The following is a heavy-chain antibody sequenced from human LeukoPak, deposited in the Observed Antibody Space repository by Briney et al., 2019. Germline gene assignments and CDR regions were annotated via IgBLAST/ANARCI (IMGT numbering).Heavy chain of an antibody. CDR3: ARVKSVNSSSWYYFDY. CDR2: IYHSGST. J-gene: IGHJ4*02. Sequence: SETLSLTCAVSGGSISSSNWWSWVRQPPGKGLAWIGEIYHSGSTNYNPSLKSRVTISVDKSKNQFSLKLSSVTAADTAVYYCARVKSVNSSSWYYFDYWGQGTLVTVSS. D-gene: IGHD6-13*01. CDR1: GGSISSSNW. V-gene: IGHV4-4*02.